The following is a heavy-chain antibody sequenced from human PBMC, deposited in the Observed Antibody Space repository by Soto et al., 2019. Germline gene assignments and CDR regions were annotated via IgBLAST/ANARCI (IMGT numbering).Heavy chain of an antibody. V-gene: IGHV3-74*01. CDR3: ARVGYSSAWLLNY. J-gene: IGHJ4*02. D-gene: IGHD6-25*01. CDR2: INSDGSST. CDR1: GFAFSSYW. Sequence: GGSLRLSCAASGFAFSSYWMHWVRQAPRKGLVWVSRINSDGSSTTYADSVKGRFTISRDNAKNTLYLQMNSLRAEDTAVYYCARVGYSSAWLLNYWGQGTLVTVSS.